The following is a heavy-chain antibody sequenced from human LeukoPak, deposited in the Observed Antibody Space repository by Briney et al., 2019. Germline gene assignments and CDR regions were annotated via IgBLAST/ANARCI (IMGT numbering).Heavy chain of an antibody. CDR3: ARRGFCSGGSCFSHAFDV. CDR2: IYPGDSNT. CDR1: GYIFTNYW. Sequence: PGESLKISCKGSGYIFTNYWIAWVRQMPGKGLEWMGIIYPGDSNTRYSPPFQGQVTISADKSISTAYLQWSSLKASDTAIYYCARRGFCSGGSCFSHAFDVWGQGTVVTVSS. V-gene: IGHV5-51*01. J-gene: IGHJ3*01. D-gene: IGHD2-15*01.